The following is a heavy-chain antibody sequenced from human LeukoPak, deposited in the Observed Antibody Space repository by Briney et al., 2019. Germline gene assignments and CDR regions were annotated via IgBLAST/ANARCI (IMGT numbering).Heavy chain of an antibody. D-gene: IGHD3-10*01. CDR3: PKEDGNYGSARYYYSDY. Sequence: GGSLRLSCAASGFTFSSYAMSWVRQAPGKGLEWVSGICGHGVSIYYADSVKGRFTISRDNTKSTLYLVMNSLRAEETAVYYYPKEDGNYGSARYYYSDYWGQGTLVTVSS. J-gene: IGHJ4*02. V-gene: IGHV3-23*01. CDR2: ICGHGVSI. CDR1: GFTFSSYA.